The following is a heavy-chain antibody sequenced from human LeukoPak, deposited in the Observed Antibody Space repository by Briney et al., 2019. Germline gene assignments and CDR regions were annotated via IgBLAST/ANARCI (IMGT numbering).Heavy chain of an antibody. CDR1: GFTFSSYW. J-gene: IGHJ3*02. CDR2: IKQDGSEK. CDR3: ARVYGDIVVVVAEQTETDAFDI. D-gene: IGHD2-15*01. V-gene: IGHV3-7*01. Sequence: GGSLRLSCAASGFTFSSYWMSWVRQAPGKGLEWVANIKQDGSEKYYVDSVKGRFTISRDNAKNSLYLQMNSLRAEDTAVYYCARVYGDIVVVVAEQTETDAFDIWGQGTMVTVSS.